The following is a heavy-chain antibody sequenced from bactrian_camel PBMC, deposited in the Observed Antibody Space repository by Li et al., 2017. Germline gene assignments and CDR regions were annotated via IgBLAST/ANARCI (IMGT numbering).Heavy chain of an antibody. V-gene: IGHV3S40*01. CDR2: INAGDGTT. D-gene: IGHD1*01. CDR1: GFTFASYF. CDR3: VALAWGFNY. Sequence: VQLVESGGGLVQPGGSLRLSCAASGFTFASYFMNWVRQAPGKGLEWVSTINAGDGTTNIAESVKGRFTISRANTMNTAYLQMDSLKSEDTAQYYCVALAWGFNYWGQGTQVTVS. J-gene: IGHJ4*01.